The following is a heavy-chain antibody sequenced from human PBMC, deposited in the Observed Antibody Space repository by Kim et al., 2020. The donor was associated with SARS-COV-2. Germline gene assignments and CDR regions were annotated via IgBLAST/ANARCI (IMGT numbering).Heavy chain of an antibody. J-gene: IGHJ4*02. D-gene: IGHD2-2*03. CDR3: ARAKGRGGYCTSTSCSDY. Sequence: GRFTIARDNAKNSLYLQMNSLGAEDTAVYYCARAKGRGGYCTSTSCSDYWGQGTLVTVSS. V-gene: IGHV3-11*06.